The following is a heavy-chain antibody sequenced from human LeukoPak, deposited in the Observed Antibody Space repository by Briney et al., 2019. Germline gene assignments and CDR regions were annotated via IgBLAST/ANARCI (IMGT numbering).Heavy chain of an antibody. D-gene: IGHD3-22*01. V-gene: IGHV3-30-3*01. Sequence: GGSLRLSCAASGFTFSSYAMHWVRQAPGKGLEWVAVISYDGSNKYYADSVKGRLTISRDNSRNTLYLQMNSLRAEDTAVFYCARGYDSSGYEVFDYWGQGTLVTVSS. CDR3: ARGYDSSGYEVFDY. J-gene: IGHJ4*02. CDR2: ISYDGSNK. CDR1: GFTFSSYA.